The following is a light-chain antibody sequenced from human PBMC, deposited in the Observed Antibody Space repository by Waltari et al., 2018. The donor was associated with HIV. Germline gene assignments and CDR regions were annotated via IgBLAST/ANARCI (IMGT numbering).Light chain of an antibody. CDR1: QSLLYTSHNKDS. V-gene: IGKV4-1*01. J-gene: IGKJ2*03. CDR3: QQYSITQYS. CDR2: SAS. Sequence: DIVMTQSPDSLAVSLGGRATINCKSSQSLLYTSHNKDSLAWYQQKPGQPPKLLIYSASTRDSGVPDPFSGSGSGTGFTLTISSLQPEDVAVYYCQQYSITQYSFGQGTKLEIK.